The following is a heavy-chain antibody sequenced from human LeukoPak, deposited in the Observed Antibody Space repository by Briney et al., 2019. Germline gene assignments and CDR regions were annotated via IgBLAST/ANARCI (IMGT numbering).Heavy chain of an antibody. CDR1: GFTFSSYA. CDR2: ISYDGSNK. J-gene: IGHJ6*02. CDR3: ARGIVVVPHFFDYYYGMDV. V-gene: IGHV3-30-3*01. Sequence: GGSLRLSCAASGFTFSSYAMPWVRQAPGKGLEWVAVISYDGSNKYYADSVKGRFTISRDNSKNTLYLQMNSLRAEDTAVYYCARGIVVVPHFFDYYYGMDVWGQGTTVTVSS. D-gene: IGHD2-2*01.